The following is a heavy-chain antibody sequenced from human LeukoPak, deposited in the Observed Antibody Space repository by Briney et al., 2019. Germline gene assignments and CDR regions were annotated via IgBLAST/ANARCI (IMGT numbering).Heavy chain of an antibody. Sequence: PGGSVRLSCAASGFNVSNNYMNWVRQAPGKGLEGVSVIFSSGPTYYADSVKGRFTISRDTSKNALYLQMNSLRAEDTAVYYCASHSSSWYGFDYWGQGTLVTVSS. CDR2: IFSSGPT. CDR1: GFNVSNNY. CDR3: ASHSSSWYGFDY. V-gene: IGHV3-53*01. J-gene: IGHJ4*02. D-gene: IGHD6-13*01.